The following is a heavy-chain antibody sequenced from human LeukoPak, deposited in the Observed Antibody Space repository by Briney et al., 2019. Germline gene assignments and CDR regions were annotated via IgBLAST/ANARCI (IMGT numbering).Heavy chain of an antibody. D-gene: IGHD6-19*01. Sequence: GGSLRLSCAASGFTFSSYWMSWVRQAPGKGLKWVSGINWNGGSTGYADSVKGRFTISRDNAKKSLYLQMNSLRAEDTALYYCARGDRSGWYFDYWGQGTLVTVSS. CDR2: INWNGGST. CDR1: GFTFSSYW. V-gene: IGHV3-20*04. CDR3: ARGDRSGWYFDY. J-gene: IGHJ4*02.